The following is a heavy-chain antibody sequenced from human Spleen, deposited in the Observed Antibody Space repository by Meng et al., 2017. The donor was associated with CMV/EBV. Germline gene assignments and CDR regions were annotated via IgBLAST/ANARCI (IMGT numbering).Heavy chain of an antibody. CDR1: GFTFRSHA. D-gene: IGHD2-2*02. CDR2: TSASGGNT. V-gene: IGHV3-23*01. CDR3: AKPYCSSTSCYKRGFDF. Sequence: GESLKISCAASGFTFRSHAMSWVRQAPGKGLEWVSVTSASGGNTNYADSVKGRFTISRDNSKNTLYLQMNSLRADDTAVYYCAKPYCSSTSCYKRGFDFWGQGTLVTVSS. J-gene: IGHJ4*02.